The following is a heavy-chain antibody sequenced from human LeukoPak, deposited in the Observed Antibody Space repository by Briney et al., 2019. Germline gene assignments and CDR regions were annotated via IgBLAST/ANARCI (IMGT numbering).Heavy chain of an antibody. CDR3: VRDVYFDWSPTRSYGMDV. D-gene: IGHD3-9*01. V-gene: IGHV4-34*01. J-gene: IGHJ6*02. CDR1: GGSFSGYY. Sequence: SETLSLTCAVYGGSFSGYYWSWIRQPPGKGLEWIGEINHSGSTNYNPSLKSRVTISVDTSKNQFSLKLSSVTAADTAVYYCVRDVYFDWSPTRSYGMDVWGQGTTVTVSS. CDR2: INHSGST.